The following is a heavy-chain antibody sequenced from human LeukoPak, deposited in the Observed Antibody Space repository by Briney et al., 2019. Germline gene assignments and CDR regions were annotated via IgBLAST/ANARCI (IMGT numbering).Heavy chain of an antibody. D-gene: IGHD3-16*01. CDR2: ISGSSAST. V-gene: IGHV3-23*01. J-gene: IGHJ4*02. CDR3: AKVGGVLHY. Sequence: GGSLRLSCAASRFTFSSHAMSWVRQAPGKGLEWVSTISGSSASTYYADSVKGRFTISRDNSMNTLYLQMNGLRAEDTAVYYCAKVGGVLHYWGQGTLVTVSS. CDR1: RFTFSSHA.